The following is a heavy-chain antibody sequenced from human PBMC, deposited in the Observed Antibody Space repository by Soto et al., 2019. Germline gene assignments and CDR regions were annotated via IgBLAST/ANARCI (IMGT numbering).Heavy chain of an antibody. CDR3: ARHAFWSVDFWSGYELDY. CDR2: IYYSGST. CDR1: GGSISSSSYY. J-gene: IGHJ4*02. Sequence: QLQLQESGPGLVKPSETLSLTCTVSGGSISSSSYYWGWIRQPPGKGLEWIGSIYYSGSTYYNPSLKSRVTISVDTSKNQFSLKLSSVTAADTAVYYCARHAFWSVDFWSGYELDYWGQRTLVTVSS. D-gene: IGHD3-3*01. V-gene: IGHV4-39*01.